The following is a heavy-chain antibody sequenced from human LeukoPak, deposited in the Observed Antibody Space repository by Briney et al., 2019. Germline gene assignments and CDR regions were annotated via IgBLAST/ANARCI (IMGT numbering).Heavy chain of an antibody. J-gene: IGHJ4*02. CDR1: GFTFSSYD. V-gene: IGHV3-13*04. CDR3: ARAKPDCSGGSCYSGTSHFDY. D-gene: IGHD2-15*01. Sequence: GGSLRLSCAASGFTFSSYDMHWVRQATGKGLEWVSAIGTAGDTYYPGSVKGRFIISRENAKNSLYLQMNSLRAGDTAVYYCARAKPDCSGGSCYSGTSHFDYWGQGTLVTVSS. CDR2: IGTAGDT.